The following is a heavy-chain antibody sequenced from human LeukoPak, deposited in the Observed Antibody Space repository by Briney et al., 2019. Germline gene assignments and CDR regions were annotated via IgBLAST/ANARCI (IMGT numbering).Heavy chain of an antibody. CDR3: AQAWQPGPGENRTSWYGFFRYYYMDT. V-gene: IGHV4-4*07. CDR1: GGSISSYY. Sequence: SETLSLTCTVSGGSISSYYWSWIRQPAGKGLEWIGRIYTSGSTNYNPSLKSRVTMSVDTSKNQFSLKLSSVTAADTAVYYCAQAWQPGPGENRTSWYGFFRYYYMDTSGKGKTVTVSS. D-gene: IGHD6-13*01. J-gene: IGHJ6*03. CDR2: IYTSGST.